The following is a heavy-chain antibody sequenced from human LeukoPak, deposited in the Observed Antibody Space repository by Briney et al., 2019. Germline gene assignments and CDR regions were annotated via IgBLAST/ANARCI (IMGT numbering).Heavy chain of an antibody. CDR1: GGSISSSLYH. J-gene: IGHJ5*02. V-gene: IGHV4-39*01. CDR3: ARQEIGLRSFDP. D-gene: IGHD3/OR15-3a*01. Sequence: PSETPSLTCTVSGGSISSSLYHWGWIRQSPGKNLEWLGSIYYTGTTHYNPSLKSRVTISVDTSKNQFSLNLSSVTAADTAVYYCARQEIGLRSFDPWGQGTLVTVSS. CDR2: IYYTGTT.